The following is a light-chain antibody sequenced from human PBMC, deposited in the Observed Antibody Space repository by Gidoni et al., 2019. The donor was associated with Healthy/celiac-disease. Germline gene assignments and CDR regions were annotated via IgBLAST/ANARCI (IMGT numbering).Light chain of an antibody. CDR3: CSYAGSVVV. Sequence: SALTQPASESGSPGQSITISCTGTSSDVGSYNLVSWYQQHPGKAPKLMIYEGSKRPSGVSNRFSGSKSGNTASLTISGLQAEDEADYYCCSYAGSVVVFGGGTKLTVL. CDR2: EGS. J-gene: IGLJ2*01. CDR1: SSDVGSYNL. V-gene: IGLV2-23*01.